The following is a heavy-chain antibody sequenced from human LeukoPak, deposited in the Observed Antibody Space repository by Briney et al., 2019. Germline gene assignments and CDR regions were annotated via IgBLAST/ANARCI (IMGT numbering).Heavy chain of an antibody. CDR1: GYTFTGYY. CDR3: ARADGGWYVWFDP. V-gene: IGHV1-2*02. CDR2: INPNSGGT. J-gene: IGHJ5*02. Sequence: SVKVSCKASGYTFTGYYMHWVRQAPGQGLEWMGWINPNSGGTNYAQKFQGRVTMTRDTSISTAYMELSRLRSDDTAVYYCARADGGWYVWFDPWGQGTLVTVSS. D-gene: IGHD6-19*01.